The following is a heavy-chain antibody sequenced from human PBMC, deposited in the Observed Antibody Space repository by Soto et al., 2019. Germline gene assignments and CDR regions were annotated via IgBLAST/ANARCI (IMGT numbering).Heavy chain of an antibody. CDR1: GFTFSSYG. CDR2: ISYDGSNK. V-gene: IGHV3-30*18. D-gene: IGHD3-16*01. CDR3: AKAPTIGGDY. Sequence: VQLLESGGGVVQPGRSLRLSCAASGFTFSSYGMHWVRQAPGKGLEWVAVISYDGSNKYYADSVKGRFTISRDNSKNTLYLQMNSLRAEDTAVYYCAKAPTIGGDYWGQGTLVTVSS. J-gene: IGHJ4*02.